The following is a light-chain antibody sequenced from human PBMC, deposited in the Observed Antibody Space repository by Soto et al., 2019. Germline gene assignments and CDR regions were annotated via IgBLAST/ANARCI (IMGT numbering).Light chain of an antibody. CDR1: QTIYSN. J-gene: IGKJ1*01. CDR2: RAS. Sequence: IVMTPSPATLSVSPGERATLSFSAGQTIYSNVALYQQRPGQAPRLLIYRASTRATGVPARFSGSGSGTESTLAISGLQSEDFALYYCQQYQNLWTFGQGTKVDIK. V-gene: IGKV3-15*01. CDR3: QQYQNLWT.